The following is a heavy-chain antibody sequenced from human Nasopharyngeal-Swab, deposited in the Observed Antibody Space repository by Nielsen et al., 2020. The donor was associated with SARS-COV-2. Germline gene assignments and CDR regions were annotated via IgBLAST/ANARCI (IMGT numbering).Heavy chain of an antibody. CDR2: IKSKTAGETT. J-gene: IGHJ4*02. CDR1: GFTFKNAW. Sequence: GGSLRLSCAASGFTFKNAWMSWVRQAPGKGLEWVGRIKSKTAGETTDYAAPVKGRFIISRDDSKDTVYLHMNSLKIEDTAIYYCTTDLHDFGDLDYWGQGTLLTVSS. D-gene: IGHD4-17*01. V-gene: IGHV3-15*01. CDR3: TTDLHDFGDLDY.